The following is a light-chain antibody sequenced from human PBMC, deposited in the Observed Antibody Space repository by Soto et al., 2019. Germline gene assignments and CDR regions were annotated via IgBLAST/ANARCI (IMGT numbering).Light chain of an antibody. CDR2: KAS. CDR3: QQENSYSPGGT. J-gene: IGKJ1*01. Sequence: DIQMTQSPSTLSASVGDRVTITCRASQSISSWLAWYQQKPGKAPKLLIYKASSLESGVPSRFSGSGSGTEFTLTISSLQPDDFATYYCQQENSYSPGGTFGQGTKVEIK. CDR1: QSISSW. V-gene: IGKV1-5*03.